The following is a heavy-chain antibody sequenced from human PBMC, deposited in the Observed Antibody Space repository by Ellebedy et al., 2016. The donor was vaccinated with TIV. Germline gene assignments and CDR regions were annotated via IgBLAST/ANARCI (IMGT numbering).Heavy chain of an antibody. J-gene: IGHJ4*02. Sequence: GESLKISCAAYGFTFSPYAMAWVRKAPGKGLEWVSGIVGSGAKKYADSVKGRFTISRDNSKRTVDLQMNSLRAEDTAVYFCAKDRTPGDGYWVFDNWGQGTLVSVSS. CDR2: IVGSGAKK. V-gene: IGHV3-23*01. CDR3: AKDRTPGDGYWVFDN. D-gene: IGHD5-18*01. CDR1: GFTFSPYA.